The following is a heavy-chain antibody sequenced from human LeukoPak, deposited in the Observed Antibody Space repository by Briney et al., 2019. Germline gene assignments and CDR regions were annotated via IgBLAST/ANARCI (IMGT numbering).Heavy chain of an antibody. Sequence: SQTLSLTCAISGDSVSTNSATWNWIRQSPSRGLEWLGRTYYRSKWYNDYAVSVKSRITINSDTSKNQFSLQLNSVTPEDTAVYYCARDQGLGRYAFDIWGQGTMVTVSS. CDR1: GDSVSTNSAT. CDR2: TYYRSKWYN. J-gene: IGHJ3*02. CDR3: ARDQGLGRYAFDI. V-gene: IGHV6-1*01. D-gene: IGHD7-27*01.